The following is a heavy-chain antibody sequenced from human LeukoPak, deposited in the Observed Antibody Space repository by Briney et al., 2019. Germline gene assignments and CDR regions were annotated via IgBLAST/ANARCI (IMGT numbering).Heavy chain of an antibody. J-gene: IGHJ6*03. CDR2: ISTVSTYI. V-gene: IGHV3-21*01. CDR3: ARDGSGFYHYYYMDV. D-gene: IGHD6-25*01. CDR1: GFTFTDYS. Sequence: KPGGSLTLSCAPSGFTFTDYSMNWVRQAPGKGLEWVAHISTVSTYIHYTDSVKGRFTISRDNRKNLLYLQMSSLGAEDTAVYYCARDGSGFYHYYYMDVWGKGTTVTVSS.